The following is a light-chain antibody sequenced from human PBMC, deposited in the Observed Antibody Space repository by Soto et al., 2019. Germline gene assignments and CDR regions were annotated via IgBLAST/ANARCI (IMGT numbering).Light chain of an antibody. CDR1: QSVTTR. CDR2: GAS. CDR3: QGRSKWNT. J-gene: IGKJ5*01. V-gene: IGKV3-11*01. Sequence: SFRASQSVTTRLAWYQQKPGQPPRLLISGASVWASGVRVRISGSGSGSVFTLSFSSREPPDFAVYYCQGRSKWNTYSHGTRLEIK.